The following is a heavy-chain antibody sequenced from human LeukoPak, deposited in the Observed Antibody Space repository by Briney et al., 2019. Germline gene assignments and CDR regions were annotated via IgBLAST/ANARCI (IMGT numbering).Heavy chain of an antibody. CDR2: VSSSSSYI. J-gene: IGHJ4*02. D-gene: IGHD3-16*01. CDR1: GFTFSSYT. CDR3: ARGRGSYPNYFDF. V-gene: IGHV3-21*01. Sequence: GGSLRLSCAASGFTFSSYTMNWVRQAPGKGLEWVSSVSSSSSYIYYADSVKGRFTISRDNAKNSLYLQMNSLRAEDTAVYYCARGRGSYPNYFDFWGQGTLVTVSS.